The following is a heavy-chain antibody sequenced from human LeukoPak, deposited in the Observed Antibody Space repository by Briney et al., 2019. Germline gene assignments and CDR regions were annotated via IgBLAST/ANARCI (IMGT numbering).Heavy chain of an antibody. D-gene: IGHD2-8*01. Sequence: VASVKVSCKASGYTFTSYGISWVRQAPGQGLEWMGWISAYNGNTNYAQKLQGRVTMTTDTSTSTAYMELRSLRSDDTAVYYCARDLNGYLFNSGLDIWGQGTMVTVSS. V-gene: IGHV1-18*01. J-gene: IGHJ3*02. CDR1: GYTFTSYG. CDR2: ISAYNGNT. CDR3: ARDLNGYLFNSGLDI.